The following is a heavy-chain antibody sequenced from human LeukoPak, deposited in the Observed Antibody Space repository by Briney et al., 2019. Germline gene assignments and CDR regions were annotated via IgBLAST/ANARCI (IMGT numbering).Heavy chain of an antibody. V-gene: IGHV3-48*01. Sequence: PGGSLRLSCAASGFNLIDYSMNWVRQAPGKGLEGISYIWISSGNTKYADSVKGRFTISRDKARNSLYLQMNSLRVEGTAVYYCARDHRYAFDNWGHGTLVTVSS. CDR3: ARDHRYAFDN. CDR2: IWISSGNT. J-gene: IGHJ4*01. CDR1: GFNLIDYS. D-gene: IGHD5-12*01.